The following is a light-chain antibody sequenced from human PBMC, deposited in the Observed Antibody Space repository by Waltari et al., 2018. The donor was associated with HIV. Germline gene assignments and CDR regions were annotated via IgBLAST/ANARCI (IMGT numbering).Light chain of an antibody. CDR3: QSFDSSLNAYV. CDR2: ATP. Sequence: QSVLTQPPSVSGAPGQRVIISCTGSSSNIGATFDVHWYQLLPGTAPKLLIYATPNRPSGVPDRFSGAKSGTSASLAITSLQAEDEAEYYCQSFDSSLNAYVFGPGTTVVVL. CDR1: SSNIGATFD. J-gene: IGLJ1*01. V-gene: IGLV1-40*02.